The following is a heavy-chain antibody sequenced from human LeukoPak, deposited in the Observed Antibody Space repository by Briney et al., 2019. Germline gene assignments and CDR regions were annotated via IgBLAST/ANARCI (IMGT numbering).Heavy chain of an antibody. CDR1: GGSISSGSYY. D-gene: IGHD4-17*01. CDR3: ARANGDYDYYFDY. Sequence: SETLSLTCTVSGGSISSGSYYWSWIRQPAGKGLEWIGRMYTSGSTNYNPSLKSRVSISVDTSKNQFSLKLSSVTAADTAVYYCARANGDYDYYFDYWGQGTLVTVSS. J-gene: IGHJ4*02. V-gene: IGHV4-61*02. CDR2: MYTSGST.